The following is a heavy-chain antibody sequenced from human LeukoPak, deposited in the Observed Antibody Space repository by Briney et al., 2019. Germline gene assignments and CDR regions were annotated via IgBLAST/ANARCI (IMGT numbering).Heavy chain of an antibody. V-gene: IGHV3-23*01. CDR1: GFTFSSYA. Sequence: GGSLRLSCAASGFTFSSYAMSWVRQAPGKGLEWVSAIGGSGGSTYYADSVKGRFTISRDNSKSTLYLQMSSLRAEDTALYYCAKDPSSSSPSFWFDPWGQGTLVTVSS. J-gene: IGHJ5*02. CDR3: AKDPSSSSPSFWFDP. CDR2: IGGSGGST. D-gene: IGHD6-13*01.